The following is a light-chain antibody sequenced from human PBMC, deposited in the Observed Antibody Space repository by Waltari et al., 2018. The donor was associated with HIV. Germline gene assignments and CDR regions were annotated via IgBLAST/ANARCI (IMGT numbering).Light chain of an antibody. CDR1: SSIIGSKY. J-gene: IGLJ2*01. CDR3: AAWDDSLL. Sequence: QSVLTQPPSASGTPGQRVTISCSGSSSIIGSKYVYWYQQLPGTAPKLLIYRNNQRPSGVPDRFSGSKSGTSASLAISGLRSEDEADYYCAAWDDSLLFGGGTKLTVL. V-gene: IGLV1-47*01. CDR2: RNN.